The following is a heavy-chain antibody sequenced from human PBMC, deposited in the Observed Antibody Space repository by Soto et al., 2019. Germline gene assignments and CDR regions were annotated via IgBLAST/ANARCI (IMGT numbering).Heavy chain of an antibody. V-gene: IGHV3-48*02. CDR1: GFTFSSYG. CDR3: ARDGDSSTWNDFDY. CDR2: ISATSSSA. D-gene: IGHD6-13*01. J-gene: IGHJ4*02. Sequence: EVQLVEPGGGLVQPGGSLRLSCAASGFTFSSYGMSWVRQAPGKGLEWVSYISATSSSAYNADSVKGRFTISRDNANNSLYLQMNSLRDDDTAVYYCARDGDSSTWNDFDYWGQGTLVTVSS.